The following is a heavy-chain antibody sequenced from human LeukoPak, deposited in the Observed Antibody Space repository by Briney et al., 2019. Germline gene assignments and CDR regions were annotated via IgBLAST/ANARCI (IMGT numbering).Heavy chain of an antibody. Sequence: ASVMVSCKVSGYTLIELSMHWVRQAPGKGLEWMGNFDPEHGEPIYAQRFQGRVTMTEDTSTDTAYMELSSLRSEDTAVYYCATHLGAILFDYWGQRTLVTVSS. D-gene: IGHD1-26*01. V-gene: IGHV1-24*01. CDR2: FDPEHGEP. CDR1: GYTLIELS. J-gene: IGHJ4*02. CDR3: ATHLGAILFDY.